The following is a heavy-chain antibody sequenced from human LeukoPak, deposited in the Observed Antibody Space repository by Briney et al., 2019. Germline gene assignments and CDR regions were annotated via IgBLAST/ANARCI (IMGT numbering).Heavy chain of an antibody. D-gene: IGHD5-18*01. CDR3: ARGGGYSYGPTFGDV. Sequence: ASVKVSCKASGYTFTGYYMHWVRQAPGQGLEWMGWINPNSGGTNYAQKFQGRVTMTRDTSISTAYMELSRLRSDDTAVYYCARGGGYSYGPTFGDVWGKGTTVTVSS. CDR2: INPNSGGT. V-gene: IGHV1-2*02. CDR1: GYTFTGYY. J-gene: IGHJ6*04.